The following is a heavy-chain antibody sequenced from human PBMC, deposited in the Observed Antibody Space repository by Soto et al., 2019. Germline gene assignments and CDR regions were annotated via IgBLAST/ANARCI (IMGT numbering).Heavy chain of an antibody. CDR3: AKGGDYGDYYYFDY. V-gene: IGHV3-9*01. CDR1: GFTFDDYA. CDR2: ISWNSGSI. Sequence: DVQLVESGGGLVQPGRSLRLSCAASGFTFDDYAMHWVRQAPGKGLEWVSGISWNSGSIGYADSVKGRFTISRDNAKNSLYLQMNSLRAEDTALYYCAKGGDYGDYYYFDYWGQGTLVTVSS. J-gene: IGHJ4*02. D-gene: IGHD4-17*01.